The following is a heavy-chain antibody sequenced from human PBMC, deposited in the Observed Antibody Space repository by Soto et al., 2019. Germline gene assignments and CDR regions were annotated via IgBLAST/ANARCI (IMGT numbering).Heavy chain of an antibody. CDR3: AKGGRQWLVTSDFNY. CDR2: VSHDGRNT. CDR1: GFTFSDYA. D-gene: IGHD6-19*01. Sequence: VQLVESGGGVVQPGRSLRLSCAASGFTFSDYAMHWVRQAPGKGLEWVAVVSHDGRNTHYADSVKGRFTISRDSSKNTVYLEMTSLRAEDTAVYSCAKGGRQWLVTSDFNYWGQGALVTVSS. V-gene: IGHV3-30*18. J-gene: IGHJ4*02.